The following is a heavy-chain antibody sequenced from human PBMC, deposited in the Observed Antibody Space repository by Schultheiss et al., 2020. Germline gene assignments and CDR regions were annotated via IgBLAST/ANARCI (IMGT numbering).Heavy chain of an antibody. J-gene: IGHJ4*02. CDR2: ISYDGSNK. CDR3: ARGGAGGSVTLDFDY. D-gene: IGHD4-17*01. Sequence: GESLKISCAASGFTFSSYGMHWVRQAPGKGLEWVAVISYDGSNKYYADSVKGRFTISRDNAKNSLYLQMNSLRAEDTAVYYCARGGAGGSVTLDFDYWGQGALVTVSS. CDR1: GFTFSSYG. V-gene: IGHV3-30*03.